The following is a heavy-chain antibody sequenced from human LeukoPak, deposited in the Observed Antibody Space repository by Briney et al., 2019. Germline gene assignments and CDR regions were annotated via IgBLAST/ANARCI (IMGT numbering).Heavy chain of an antibody. CDR2: INHSAST. V-gene: IGHV4-34*01. Sequence: SETLSLTCAVYGGSFSDYYWTWIRQSPGKGLEWIGEINHSASTNYNPSLKSRVTISVDTSKNQFSLKLSSVTAADTAVYYCARGRSVAYYFDYWGQGTLVTVSS. CDR1: GGSFSDYY. CDR3: ARGRSVAYYFDY. J-gene: IGHJ4*02. D-gene: IGHD4-23*01.